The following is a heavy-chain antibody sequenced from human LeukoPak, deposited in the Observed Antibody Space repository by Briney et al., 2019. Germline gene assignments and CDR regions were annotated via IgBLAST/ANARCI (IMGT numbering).Heavy chain of an antibody. V-gene: IGHV4-34*01. CDR2: ISHSGST. Sequence: PSETLSLTCAVYGGSFSGYYWSWIRQPPGKGLEWIGEISHSGSTNYNPSLKSRVTISVDTSKNQFSLKLSSVTAADTAVYYCARGASSDYWGQGTLVTVSS. J-gene: IGHJ4*02. CDR3: ARGASSDY. CDR1: GGSFSGYY. D-gene: IGHD2-2*01.